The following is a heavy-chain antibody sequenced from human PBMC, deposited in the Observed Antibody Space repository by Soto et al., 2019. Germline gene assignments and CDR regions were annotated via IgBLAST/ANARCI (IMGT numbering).Heavy chain of an antibody. Sequence: QVQLVQSGAEVKKPGSSVKVSCKTSRDTFNKYAFNWVRQAPGQGLEWMGWIIPIFSSRNYAEKFQGRVTITADDSTSTAYMELRSLRFAATAVYYCARGETYLGVWGQGTTVTVSS. CDR2: IIPIFSSR. CDR1: RDTFNKYA. CDR3: ARGETYLGV. V-gene: IGHV1-69*01. J-gene: IGHJ6*02. D-gene: IGHD3-16*01.